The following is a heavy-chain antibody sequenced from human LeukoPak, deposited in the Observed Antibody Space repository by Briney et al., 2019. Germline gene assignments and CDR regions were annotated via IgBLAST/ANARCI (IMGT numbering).Heavy chain of an antibody. CDR2: IFPDDSDT. V-gene: IGHV5-51*01. CDR3: ARRLVVDGTFNTFDI. J-gene: IGHJ3*02. Sequence: GESLKISCKASGYSFTSYWIGWVRQMPGKGLEWMGIIFPDDSDTRYSPSFQGQVTISADKSISTAYLQWSSLKASDTAMYYCARRLVVDGTFNTFDIWGQGTMVTVSS. CDR1: GYSFTSYW. D-gene: IGHD2-2*01.